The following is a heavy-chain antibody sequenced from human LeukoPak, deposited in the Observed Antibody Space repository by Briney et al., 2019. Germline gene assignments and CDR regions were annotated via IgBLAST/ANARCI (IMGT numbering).Heavy chain of an antibody. CDR2: IRYDGSNK. CDR1: GFTFSSYG. D-gene: IGHD5-18*01. CDR3: ARDFKAIDAFDI. Sequence: GGSLRLSCAASGFTFSSYGMHWVRQAPGKGLEWVAFIRYDGSNKYYADSVKGRFTISRDNSKNTLYLQMNSLRAEDTAVYYCARDFKAIDAFDIWGQGTMVTVSS. V-gene: IGHV3-30*02. J-gene: IGHJ3*02.